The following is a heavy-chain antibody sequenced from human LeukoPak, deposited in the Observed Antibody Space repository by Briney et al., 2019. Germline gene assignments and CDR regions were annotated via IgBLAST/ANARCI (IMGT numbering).Heavy chain of an antibody. D-gene: IGHD3-9*01. CDR3: VPSNDWTYYFDY. CDR1: GYTFTGYY. J-gene: IGHJ4*02. CDR2: INPDSGGT. Sequence: ASVTVSCKASGYTFTGYYMHWVRQPPGHGLEWMGWINPDSGGTNYAQKSQGRVTMTGDTSISTAYMEVRRLRSDDTAVFYCVPSNDWTYYFDYWGQGTLVTVSS. V-gene: IGHV1-2*02.